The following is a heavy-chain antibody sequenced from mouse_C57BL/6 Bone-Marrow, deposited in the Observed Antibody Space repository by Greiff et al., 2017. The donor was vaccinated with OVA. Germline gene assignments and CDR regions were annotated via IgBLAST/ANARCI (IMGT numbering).Heavy chain of an antibody. J-gene: IGHJ1*03. CDR2: ISYDGSN. V-gene: IGHV3-6*01. CDR1: GYSITSGYY. Sequence: EVKLQESGPGLVKPSQSLSLTCSVTGYSITSGYYWNWIRQFPGNKLEWMGYISYDGSNNYNPSLKNRISITRDTSKNQFFLKLNSVTTEDTATYYCAREGCYYYGSYWYFDVWGTGTTVTVSS. CDR3: AREGCYYYGSYWYFDV. D-gene: IGHD1-1*01.